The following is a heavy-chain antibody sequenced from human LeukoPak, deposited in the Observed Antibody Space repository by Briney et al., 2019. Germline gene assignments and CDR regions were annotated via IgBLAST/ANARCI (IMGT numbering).Heavy chain of an antibody. CDR2: ISGRGASK. D-gene: IGHD2-2*01. Sequence: PGGSLRLSCAASGFTLSSYWMSWVRQAPGKGLEWVSGISGRGASKYYADSVKGRFTISRDNSKNTLYLQMNSLRAEDTAVYYCAKGVVVAPDVTPFDYWGQGTLVTVSS. CDR1: GFTLSSYW. V-gene: IGHV3-23*01. J-gene: IGHJ4*02. CDR3: AKGVVVAPDVTPFDY.